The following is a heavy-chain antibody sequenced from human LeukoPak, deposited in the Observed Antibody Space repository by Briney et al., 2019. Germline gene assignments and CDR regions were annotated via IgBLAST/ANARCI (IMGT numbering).Heavy chain of an antibody. CDR3: ARAYSSSWYFNWFDP. Sequence: SETLSLTCTVSGGSISSYYWSWIRQPAGKGLEWIGRIYTSGSTTYNPSLKSRVTMSVDTSKNQFSLKLSSVTAADTAVYFCARAYSSSWYFNWFDPWGQGTQVTVSS. CDR1: GGSISSYY. D-gene: IGHD6-13*01. J-gene: IGHJ5*02. V-gene: IGHV4-4*07. CDR2: IYTSGST.